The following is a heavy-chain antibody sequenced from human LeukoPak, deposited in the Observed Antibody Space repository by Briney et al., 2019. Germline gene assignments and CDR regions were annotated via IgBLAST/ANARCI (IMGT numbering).Heavy chain of an antibody. CDR3: ARGFSSIDC. CDR2: ISGSGGST. Sequence: GGSLRLSCAASGFTFSSYAMSWVRQAPGKGLEWVSAISGSGGSTYYADSVKGRFTISRDNSKNTLYLQMNGLRTEDTAMYYCARGFSSIDCWGQGTLVTVSS. J-gene: IGHJ4*02. V-gene: IGHV3-23*01. D-gene: IGHD3-3*01. CDR1: GFTFSSYA.